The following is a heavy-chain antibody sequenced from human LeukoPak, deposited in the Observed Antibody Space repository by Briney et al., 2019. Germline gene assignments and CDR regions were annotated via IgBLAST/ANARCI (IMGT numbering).Heavy chain of an antibody. D-gene: IGHD6-13*01. CDR3: ARLIAAAGSRVFDY. CDR2: INPNSGGT. Sequence: ASVKVSCKASGYTFTGYYMNWVRQAPGQGLEWMGWINPNSGGTNYAQKFQGRVTMTRDTSISTAYMELSRLRSDDTAVYYCARLIAAAGSRVFDYWGQGTLVTDSS. J-gene: IGHJ4*02. V-gene: IGHV1-2*02. CDR1: GYTFTGYY.